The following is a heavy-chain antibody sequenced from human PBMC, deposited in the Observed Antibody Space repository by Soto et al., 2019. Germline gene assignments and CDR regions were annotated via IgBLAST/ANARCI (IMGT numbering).Heavy chain of an antibody. CDR1: GGSISNYF. D-gene: IGHD2-2*01. Sequence: SETLSLTFTVSGGSISNYFWNWIRQPPGKGLEWIGDIYYTGMTNYNPSLKSRVTLSVDTSKNQFSLNLYSVTAADTAVYYCTRVGSSTREFDPWGQGTLVTVSS. V-gene: IGHV4-59*01. CDR3: TRVGSSTREFDP. J-gene: IGHJ5*02. CDR2: IYYTGMT.